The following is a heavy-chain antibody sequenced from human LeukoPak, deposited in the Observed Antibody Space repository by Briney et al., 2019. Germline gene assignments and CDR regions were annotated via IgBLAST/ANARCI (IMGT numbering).Heavy chain of an antibody. CDR3: ARVAGSGCYPDY. CDR1: GDSISSSSYY. J-gene: IGHJ4*02. V-gene: IGHV4-39*01. CDR2: LYYSGST. Sequence: SETLSLTCTVSGDSISSSSYYWGWIRQPPEEGLEWIGNLYYSGSTYYNPSLKSRVTFFVDTSKNQFSLKLSSVTAADMAVYYCARVAGSGCYPDYWGQGTLVTVSS. D-gene: IGHD6-19*01.